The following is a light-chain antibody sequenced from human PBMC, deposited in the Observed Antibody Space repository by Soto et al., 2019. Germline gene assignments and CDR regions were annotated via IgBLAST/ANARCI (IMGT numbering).Light chain of an antibody. CDR2: GAS. V-gene: IGKV3D-15*01. CDR1: QSVGRN. CDR3: QQYNNWPPYT. J-gene: IGKJ2*01. Sequence: EIVMTQSPATLSVSPGERATLSCRASQSVGRNLAWYQQTPGQAPRLLIYGASTRATGIPGRFSGSGFGREFTLTISSLQSEDFAVYYCQQYNNWPPYTFGQGTKLEIK.